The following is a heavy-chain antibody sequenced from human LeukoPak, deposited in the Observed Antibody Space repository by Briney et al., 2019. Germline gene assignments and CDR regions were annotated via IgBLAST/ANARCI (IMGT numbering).Heavy chain of an antibody. Sequence: ASVKVSCKASGYTFTGYYMHWVRQAPGQGLEWMGRINPNSGGTNYAQKLQGRVTMTTDTSTSTAYMELRSLRSDDTAVYYCARTFITIFGVVIIPDDGMDVWGQGTTVTVSS. CDR1: GYTFTGYY. CDR3: ARTFITIFGVVIIPDDGMDV. V-gene: IGHV1-2*06. CDR2: INPNSGGT. D-gene: IGHD3-3*01. J-gene: IGHJ6*02.